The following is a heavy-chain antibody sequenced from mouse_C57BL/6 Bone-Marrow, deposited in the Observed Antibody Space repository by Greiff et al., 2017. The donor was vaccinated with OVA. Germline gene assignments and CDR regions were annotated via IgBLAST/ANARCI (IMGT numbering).Heavy chain of an antibody. D-gene: IGHD1-1*01. CDR2: IDPNSGGT. V-gene: IGHV1-72*01. J-gene: IGHJ1*03. Sequence: VKLQQSGAELVKPGASVKLSCKASGYTFTSYWMHWVKQRPGRGLEWIGRIDPNSGGTKYNEKFKSKATLTVDKPSSTAYMQLSSLTSEDSAVYYCARWNGSSYWYFDVWGTGTTVTVSS. CDR3: ARWNGSSYWYFDV. CDR1: GYTFTSYW.